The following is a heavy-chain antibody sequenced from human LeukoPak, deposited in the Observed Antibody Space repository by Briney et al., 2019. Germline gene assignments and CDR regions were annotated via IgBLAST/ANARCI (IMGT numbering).Heavy chain of an antibody. V-gene: IGHV3-66*01. CDR1: GFTVSSNY. D-gene: IGHD5-18*01. Sequence: GGSLRLSCAASGFTVSSNYMSWVRQAPGKGLEWVSVIYSGGSTYYADSVKGRFTISRDNSKNTLYLQMNSLRAEDTAVYFCARDPLQLWSFDYWGQGTLVTVSS. J-gene: IGHJ4*02. CDR2: IYSGGST. CDR3: ARDPLQLWSFDY.